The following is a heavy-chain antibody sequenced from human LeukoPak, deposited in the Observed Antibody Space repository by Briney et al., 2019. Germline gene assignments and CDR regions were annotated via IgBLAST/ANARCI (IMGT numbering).Heavy chain of an antibody. J-gene: IGHJ3*02. Sequence: SETLSLTCTVSGGSISSGDYYWSWIRQHPGKGLEWIGYIYYSGSTNYNPSLKSRVTISVDTSKNQFSLKLSSVTAADTAVYYCARGAGIMIVVVNHDAFDIWGQGTMVTVSS. CDR2: IYYSGST. CDR1: GGSISSGDYY. D-gene: IGHD3-22*01. V-gene: IGHV4-31*03. CDR3: ARGAGIMIVVVNHDAFDI.